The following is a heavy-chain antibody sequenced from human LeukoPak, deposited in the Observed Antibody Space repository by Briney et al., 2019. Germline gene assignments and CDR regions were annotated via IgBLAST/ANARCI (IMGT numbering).Heavy chain of an antibody. CDR2: IWYDGSNK. CDR1: GFTFSSYG. CDR3: ARDGKADYYGSGNPPRYWYFDL. V-gene: IGHV3-33*01. D-gene: IGHD3-10*01. J-gene: IGHJ2*01. Sequence: GGSLRLSCAASGFTFSSYGMHWVRQAPGKGLEWVALIWYDGSNKYYADSVKGRFTISRDNSKNTLYLQMNSLRAEDTAVYYCARDGKADYYGSGNPPRYWYFDLWGRGTLVTVSS.